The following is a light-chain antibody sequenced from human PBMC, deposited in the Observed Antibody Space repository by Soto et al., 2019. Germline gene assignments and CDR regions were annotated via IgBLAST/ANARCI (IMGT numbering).Light chain of an antibody. V-gene: IGLV1-40*01. Sequence: QSVLTQPPSVSGAPGQRVTISCTGSSSNIGAGYDVHWFQQLPGKAPKVLINGDSNRPSGVPDRFSGSKSGTAASLAISGLQAEDEAEYYCQSYDSSLSGYVFGTGTKVTVL. CDR2: GDS. J-gene: IGLJ1*01. CDR1: SSNIGAGYD. CDR3: QSYDSSLSGYV.